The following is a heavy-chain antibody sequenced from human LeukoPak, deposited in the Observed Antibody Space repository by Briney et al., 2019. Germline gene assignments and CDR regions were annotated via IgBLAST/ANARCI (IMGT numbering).Heavy chain of an antibody. J-gene: IGHJ4*02. Sequence: PGGSLRLSCAASGFTFSTYAMNWVRQAPGKGLVWVSSISSSSSSIYYADSVKGRFTMSRDNAKNSLYLQMNSLRAEDTAVYYCARAGGRASGSSYWGQGTLVTVSS. CDR1: GFTFSTYA. V-gene: IGHV3-21*01. CDR3: ARAGGRASGSSY. D-gene: IGHD1-26*01. CDR2: ISSSSSSI.